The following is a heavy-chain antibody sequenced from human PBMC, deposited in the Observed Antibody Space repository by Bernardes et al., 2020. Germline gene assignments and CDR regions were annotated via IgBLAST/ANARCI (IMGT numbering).Heavy chain of an antibody. J-gene: IGHJ6*02. D-gene: IGHD2-2*01. CDR2: ISFDGSNK. Sequence: AGSLRLSCAASKFTFSNYAINWVRQAPGKGLEWVAFISFDGSNKYYADSVKGRFTISRDNSKNTLYLQMDSLRPEDTAVYYCARELGYVYGMDVWGLGTTVTVSS. CDR1: KFTFSNYA. CDR3: ARELGYVYGMDV. V-gene: IGHV3-30-3*01.